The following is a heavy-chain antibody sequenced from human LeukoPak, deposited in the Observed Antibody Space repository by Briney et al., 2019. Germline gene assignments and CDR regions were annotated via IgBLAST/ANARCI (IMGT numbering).Heavy chain of an antibody. CDR2: ISHDGINK. J-gene: IGHJ5*02. D-gene: IGHD3-10*01. CDR1: GFTFSSYL. V-gene: IGHV3-30*04. CDR3: ARDLGGVYYGLLFDP. Sequence: GGSLRLSCAASGFTFSSYLMHWVRQAPGKGLEWVAVISHDGINKYYTDSVKGRFTISRDNSKNALYLQMNSLRAEDTAVYYCARDLGGVYYGLLFDPWGQGTLVTVSS.